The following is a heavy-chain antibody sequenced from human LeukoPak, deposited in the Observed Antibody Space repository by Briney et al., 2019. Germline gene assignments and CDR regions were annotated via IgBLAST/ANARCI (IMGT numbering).Heavy chain of an antibody. J-gene: IGHJ4*02. CDR3: ARRMVRGVITSPFDY. V-gene: IGHV5-51*01. CDR1: GYIFSSYW. Sequence: GEPLKISCKGSGYIFSSYWSDWVRQIPGKGLEGMGIIYPMDSDTRSSPSFQGQVTISADKHISTAYLRWSSLKASDTAMYYCARRMVRGVITSPFDYWGQGTLVTVSS. CDR2: IYPMDSDT. D-gene: IGHD3-10*01.